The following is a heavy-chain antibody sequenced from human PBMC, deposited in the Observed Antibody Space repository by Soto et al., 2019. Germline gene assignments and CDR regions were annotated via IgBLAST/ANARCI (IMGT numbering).Heavy chain of an antibody. CDR1: GFTFSSYA. CDR3: ATGYSSSWLYCHD. J-gene: IGHJ1*01. D-gene: IGHD6-13*01. CDR2: ISYDGSNK. Sequence: QVQLVESGGGVVQPGRSLRLSCAASGFTFSSYAMHWVRQAPGKGLEWVAVISYDGSNKYYADSVKGRFTISRDNSKNAINLQMNSLRAEDTAVYYCATGYSSSWLYCHDWGQGTLVTVSS. V-gene: IGHV3-30-3*01.